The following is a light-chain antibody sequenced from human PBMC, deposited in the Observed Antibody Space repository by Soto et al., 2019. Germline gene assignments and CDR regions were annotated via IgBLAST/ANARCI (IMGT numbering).Light chain of an antibody. J-gene: IGKJ2*01. CDR1: QSVFYSTNNKNY. V-gene: IGKV4-1*01. Sequence: DIVMTQSPDSLTVSLGERATINCKSSQSVFYSTNNKNYLAWYQQKPGQPPKLLIYWASTRESGVPDRFSGSGSGTDFTLTISSPQAEDVAGYYCQQYYSTPPYTFGQGTKLEIK. CDR2: WAS. CDR3: QQYYSTPPYT.